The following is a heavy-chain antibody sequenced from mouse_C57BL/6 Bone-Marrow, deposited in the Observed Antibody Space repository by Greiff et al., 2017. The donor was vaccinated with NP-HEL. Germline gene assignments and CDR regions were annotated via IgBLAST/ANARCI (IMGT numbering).Heavy chain of an antibody. V-gene: IGHV1-15*01. CDR2: IDPETGGT. CDR1: GYTFTDYE. D-gene: IGHD4-1*01. Sequence: VQLQQSGAELVRPGASVTLSCKASGYTFTDYEMHWVKQTPVHGLVWIGAIDPETGGTAYNQKFKGKAILTADKSSSTAYMELRSLTSEDSAVYYCRRLGGYYFDYWGQGTTLTVSS. CDR3: RRLGGYYFDY. J-gene: IGHJ2*01.